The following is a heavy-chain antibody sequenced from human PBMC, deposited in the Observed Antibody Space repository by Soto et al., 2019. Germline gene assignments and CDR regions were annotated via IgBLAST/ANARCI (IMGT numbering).Heavy chain of an antibody. D-gene: IGHD3-9*01. CDR3: ASLTGYGPYNWFDP. CDR1: SGSISSSNW. V-gene: IGHV4-4*02. Sequence: QVQLQEAGPGLVKPSGTLSLTCAVSSGSISSSNWWSWVRQPPGKGLEWIGEIYHSGSTNYNPSLKSRVTISVDKSKNQSSLKLSSVTAAETAVYYCASLTGYGPYNWFDPWGQGTLVTVSS. CDR2: IYHSGST. J-gene: IGHJ5*02.